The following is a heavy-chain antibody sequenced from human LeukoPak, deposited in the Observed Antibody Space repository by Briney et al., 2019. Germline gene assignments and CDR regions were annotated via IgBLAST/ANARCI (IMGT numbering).Heavy chain of an antibody. CDR3: ARGHWGLDY. Sequence: KPSETLSLTCTVSGGSISSSNYYWGWIRQPPGKGLEWIGNIYYSRSTYYNPSLKSRVTISVDTAKNHFSLKLSSVTAADTAVFYCARGHWGLDYWGQGTLVPVSS. CDR1: GGSISSSNYY. J-gene: IGHJ4*02. D-gene: IGHD7-27*01. CDR2: IYYSRST. V-gene: IGHV4-39*02.